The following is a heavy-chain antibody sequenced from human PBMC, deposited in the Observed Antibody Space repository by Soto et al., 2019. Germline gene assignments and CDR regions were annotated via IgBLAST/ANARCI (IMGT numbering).Heavy chain of an antibody. CDR3: ARRGDGYRFYGMDV. CDR1: GYSFTTYW. V-gene: IGHV5-51*01. Sequence: GESLKISCKASGYSFTTYWIGWVRQRPGKGLEWMGIIYPGDSHTRYSPSFQGQVTISADKSISTAYLQWSSLRASDNAMYYCARRGDGYRFYGMDVWGQGTTVTVSS. J-gene: IGHJ6*02. CDR2: IYPGDSHT. D-gene: IGHD5-12*01.